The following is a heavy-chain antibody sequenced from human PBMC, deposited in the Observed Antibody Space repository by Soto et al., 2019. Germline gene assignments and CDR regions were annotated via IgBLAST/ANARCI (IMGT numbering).Heavy chain of an antibody. Sequence: QVQLQESGPGLVKPSQTLSLTCTVSGGSISSGGYYWSWIRQHPGKGLEWIGYIYYSGSTYYNPSLKSRVTISVDTSKNQFSLKLSSVTAADTAVYYCARFAIVVVPAAVPPGTFDYWGQGTLVTVSS. CDR2: IYYSGST. D-gene: IGHD2-2*01. CDR3: ARFAIVVVPAAVPPGTFDY. V-gene: IGHV4-31*03. CDR1: GGSISSGGYY. J-gene: IGHJ4*02.